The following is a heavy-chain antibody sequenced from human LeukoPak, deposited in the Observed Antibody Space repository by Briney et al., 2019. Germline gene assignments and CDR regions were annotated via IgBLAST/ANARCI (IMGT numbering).Heavy chain of an antibody. J-gene: IGHJ4*02. CDR3: ARVICGGDCYWPTYFDY. D-gene: IGHD2-21*02. Sequence: GGSLRLSCAASGFTFSDYYMSWIRQAPGKGLEWVSYISSSSSYTNYAVSVKGRFTISRDNAKNSLYLQMNSLRAEDTAVYYCARVICGGDCYWPTYFDYWGQGTLVTVSS. CDR2: ISSSSSYT. CDR1: GFTFSDYY. V-gene: IGHV3-11*05.